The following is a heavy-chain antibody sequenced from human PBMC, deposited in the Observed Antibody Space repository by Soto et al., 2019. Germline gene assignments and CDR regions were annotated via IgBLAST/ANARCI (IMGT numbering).Heavy chain of an antibody. J-gene: IGHJ6*02. D-gene: IGHD2-15*01. V-gene: IGHV4-31*03. Sequence: SETLSLTCTVSGGSISSGGYYWSWIRQHPGKGLEWIGYIYYSGSTYYNPSLKSRVTISVDTSKNQFSLKLSSVTAADTAVYYCARDAGYCSGGSCYPVGPKYGMDVWGQGTTVTVSS. CDR1: GGSISSGGYY. CDR3: ARDAGYCSGGSCYPVGPKYGMDV. CDR2: IYYSGST.